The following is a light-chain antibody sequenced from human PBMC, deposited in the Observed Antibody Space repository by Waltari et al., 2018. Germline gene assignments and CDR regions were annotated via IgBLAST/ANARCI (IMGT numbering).Light chain of an antibody. CDR3: QQYYSRVT. CDR2: KAS. Sequence: DIQMTQSPSTLSASVGDTVTITCRASRSISRWLAWFQQKPGKAPKLLIYKASTLESGVPSRFSGSGSGSEFNITISSLQAEDVAVYYCQQYYSRVTFGGGTKVEIK. CDR1: RSISRW. V-gene: IGKV1-5*03. J-gene: IGKJ4*01.